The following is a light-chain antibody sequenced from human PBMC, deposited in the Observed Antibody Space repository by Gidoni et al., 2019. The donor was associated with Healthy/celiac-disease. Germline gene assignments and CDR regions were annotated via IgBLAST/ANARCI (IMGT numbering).Light chain of an antibody. J-gene: IGKJ4*01. CDR1: QSVSSY. V-gene: IGKV3-11*01. CDR3: QQRRNWLT. Sequence: ETVLTQSPAALSLSPGERATLSCRALQSVSSYLAWYPQKPGQAPRLLIYDASNRATGIPARFSGSGSVTVFTLTISRLEPEDFSVYYCQQRRNWLTFGGGTKVEIK. CDR2: DAS.